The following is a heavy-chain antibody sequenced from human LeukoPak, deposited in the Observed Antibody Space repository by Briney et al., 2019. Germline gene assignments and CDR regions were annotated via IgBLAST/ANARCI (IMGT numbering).Heavy chain of an antibody. CDR1: GGTFSSYA. V-gene: IGHV1-69*13. D-gene: IGHD6-13*01. Sequence: GASVKVSCKASGGTFSSYAISWVRQAPGQGLEWMGGIIPIFGTANYAQKFQGRVTITADESTSTAYMELSSLRSEDTAVYYCARVGIAAAGPTIPGYYFDYWGQGTLVTVSS. J-gene: IGHJ4*02. CDR2: IIPIFGTA. CDR3: ARVGIAAAGPTIPGYYFDY.